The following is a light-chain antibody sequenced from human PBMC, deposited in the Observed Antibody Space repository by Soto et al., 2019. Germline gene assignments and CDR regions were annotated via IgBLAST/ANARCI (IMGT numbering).Light chain of an antibody. V-gene: IGKV3-11*01. CDR1: ESVSSF. J-gene: IGKJ4*01. CDR2: DAS. CDR3: QQRSSWPALT. Sequence: EIVLTQSPVTLSLSPGERATLSCRASESVSSFLAWYQQKPGQPPRLLIYDASTRATGILARFSGSGSGTDFTLTISSLEPEDFAVYYCQQRSSWPALTFGGGTKVEIK.